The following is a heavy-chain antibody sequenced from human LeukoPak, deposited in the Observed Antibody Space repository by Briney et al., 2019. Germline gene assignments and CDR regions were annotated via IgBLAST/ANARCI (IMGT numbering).Heavy chain of an antibody. V-gene: IGHV3-74*01. D-gene: IGHD4-17*01. J-gene: IGHJ2*01. Sequence: GGSLRLSCAASGFTFSSYWMHWVRQAPGKGLVWVSRINSDGSSTSYADSVKGRFTISRDNAKNTLYLQMNSLRAEDTAVYYCAKDYGDLWYFDLWGRGTLVTVSS. CDR3: AKDYGDLWYFDL. CDR1: GFTFSSYW. CDR2: INSDGSST.